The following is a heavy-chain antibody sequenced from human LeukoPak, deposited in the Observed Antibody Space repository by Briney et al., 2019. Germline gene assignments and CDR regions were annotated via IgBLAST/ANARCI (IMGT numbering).Heavy chain of an antibody. V-gene: IGHV3-48*01. CDR2: KISSGTTI. Sequence: GGSLRLSCAASGFTFRTSGMNWVRRAPGKGREWFSYKISSGTTISYAQSVKGRFTITRDNAQNPLTLHMNTLRADDTAVYYCAKDGGTHFDHWGQGTLVTVSS. J-gene: IGHJ4*02. D-gene: IGHD1-26*01. CDR1: GFTFRTSG. CDR3: AKDGGTHFDH.